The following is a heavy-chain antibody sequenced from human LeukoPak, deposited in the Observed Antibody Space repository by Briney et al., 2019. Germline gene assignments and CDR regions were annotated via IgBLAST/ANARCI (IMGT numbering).Heavy chain of an antibody. Sequence: GGSLRLSCAAPGFTFSSYAMHWVRQAPGKGLEWVAVISYDGSNKYYADSVKGRFTISRDNSKNTLYLQMNSLRAEDTAVYYCASPSGSYFWDAFDIWGQGTMVTVSS. J-gene: IGHJ3*02. V-gene: IGHV3-30-3*01. D-gene: IGHD1-26*01. CDR2: ISYDGSNK. CDR1: GFTFSSYA. CDR3: ASPSGSYFWDAFDI.